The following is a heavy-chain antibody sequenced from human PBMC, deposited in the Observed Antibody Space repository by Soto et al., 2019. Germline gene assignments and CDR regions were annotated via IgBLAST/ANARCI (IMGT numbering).Heavy chain of an antibody. D-gene: IGHD3-3*01. CDR1: GFTFSSYA. CDR2: ISYDGSNK. Sequence: XGSLLLSFAASGFTFSSYAMHGVRQAPGKGLEWVAVISYDGSNKYYADSVKGRFTISRDNSKNTLYLQMNRLRAEDTAVYYCARGYDFWSGYNRYYFDYWGQGTLVTVSS. V-gene: IGHV3-30-3*01. CDR3: ARGYDFWSGYNRYYFDY. J-gene: IGHJ4*02.